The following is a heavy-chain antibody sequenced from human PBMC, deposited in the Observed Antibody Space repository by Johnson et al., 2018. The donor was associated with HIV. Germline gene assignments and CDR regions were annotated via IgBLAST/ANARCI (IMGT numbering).Heavy chain of an antibody. J-gene: IGHJ3*02. D-gene: IGHD6-6*01. CDR1: GFTFRNYA. Sequence: QMQLVESGGGVVQPGGSLRLSCAASGFTFRNYAMHWVRQAPGKGLEWVAFIRSDGSNKSYADSVKGRFTISRDNSKNTLYLQMNSLRAEDTAVYYCAKGPNGQLDDAFHIWGQGTMVTVSS. CDR3: AKGPNGQLDDAFHI. V-gene: IGHV3-30*02. CDR2: IRSDGSNK.